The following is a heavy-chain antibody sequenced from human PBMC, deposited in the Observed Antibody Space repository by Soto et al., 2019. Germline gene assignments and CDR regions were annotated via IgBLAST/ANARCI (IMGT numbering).Heavy chain of an antibody. CDR2: IYPGDSNT. CDR1: GYSFTNYW. CDR3: ARQGFCSSTSCYTVDY. V-gene: IGHV5-51*01. D-gene: IGHD2-2*02. J-gene: IGHJ4*02. Sequence: GDSRKISCKCSGYSFTNYWIGWVLQMPVKGLEWMGIIYPGDSNTRYSPSFQGQVTISADKSISTAYLQWSSLKASDTAMYYCARQGFCSSTSCYTVDYWGQGTRVTVSS.